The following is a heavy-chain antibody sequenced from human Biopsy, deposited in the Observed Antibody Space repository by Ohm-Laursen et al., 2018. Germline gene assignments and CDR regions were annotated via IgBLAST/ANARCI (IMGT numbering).Heavy chain of an antibody. CDR1: GFTVCINY. D-gene: IGHD6-6*01. CDR2: IFSGVRP. J-gene: IGHJ4*02. CDR3: ARNKPGSSSGSDFDY. Sequence: SLRLSCTASGFTVCINYVGWFRQSPGMGLGWVSDIFSGVRPYYRESVRGRFTISRDNSKNTLYPQMYSLRADDTVVYYCARNKPGSSSGSDFDYWGQGTLVTVSS. V-gene: IGHV3-53*01.